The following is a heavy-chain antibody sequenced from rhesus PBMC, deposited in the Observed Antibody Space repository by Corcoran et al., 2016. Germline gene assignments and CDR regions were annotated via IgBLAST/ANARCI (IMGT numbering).Heavy chain of an antibody. CDR1: GGSISSSY. D-gene: IGHD1-20*01. Sequence: QLQLQESGPGLVKPSETLSVTCAVSGGSISSSYWSWIRHAPGRGLAWIGYSYGRGSSNNYNPPLKRRCTLSGDTSKNQFSLKLSSVTAADTAVYYCVGEREYTWNNRDRVDVWGPGVLVTVSS. V-gene: IGHV4-169*02. CDR2: SYGRGSSN. CDR3: VGEREYTWNNRDRVDV. J-gene: IGHJ5-1*01.